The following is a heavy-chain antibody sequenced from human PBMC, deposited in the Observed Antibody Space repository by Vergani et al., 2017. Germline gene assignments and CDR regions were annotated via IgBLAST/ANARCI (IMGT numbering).Heavy chain of an antibody. CDR3: TTDPTVDLGPYFDY. CDR2: IKSKTDGGTT. J-gene: IGHJ4*02. Sequence: EVQLVESGGGLVKPGGSLRLSCAASGFTFSNAWMSWVRQAPGKGLEWVGRIKSKTDGGTTDYAAPVKGRFTISRDDSKNTLYLQMNSLKTEDTAVYYRTTDPTVDLGPYFDYWGQGTLVTVSS. CDR1: GFTFSNAW. D-gene: IGHD3/OR15-3a*01. V-gene: IGHV3-15*01.